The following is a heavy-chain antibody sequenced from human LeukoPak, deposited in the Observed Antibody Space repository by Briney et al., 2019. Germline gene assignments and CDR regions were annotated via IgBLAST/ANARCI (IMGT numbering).Heavy chain of an antibody. CDR3: ARSAYYYDSSGYYPSEFGN. CDR2: INPNSGGT. V-gene: IGHV1-2*02. CDR1: GYTFTGYY. J-gene: IGHJ4*02. Sequence: ASVKVSCKASGYTFTGYYMHWVRQAPGQVLEWMGWINPNSGGTNYAQKFQGRVTMTRDTSISTAYMELSRLRSDDTAVYYCARSAYYYDSSGYYPSEFGNWGQGTLVTVSS. D-gene: IGHD3-22*01.